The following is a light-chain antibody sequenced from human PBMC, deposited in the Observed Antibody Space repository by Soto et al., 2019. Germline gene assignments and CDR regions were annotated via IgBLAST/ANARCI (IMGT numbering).Light chain of an antibody. CDR1: QSISSN. V-gene: IGKV3-15*01. CDR2: RTS. CDR3: QQYNNWPRAT. Sequence: EIVMTQSPATLSVSPGEIATLSCRASQSISSNLAWYQQKPGQAPRLLMFRTSSRATGFPARFSGSGSGTEFNLTISSLQSEDVGVYYCQQYNNWPRATFGGGTKVDIK. J-gene: IGKJ4*01.